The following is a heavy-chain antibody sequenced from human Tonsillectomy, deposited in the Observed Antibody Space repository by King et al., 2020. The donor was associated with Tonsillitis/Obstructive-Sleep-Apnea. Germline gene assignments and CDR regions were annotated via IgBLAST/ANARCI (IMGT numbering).Heavy chain of an antibody. J-gene: IGHJ6*03. V-gene: IGHV2-26*01. D-gene: IGHD2-2*01. CDR2: IFWNDEK. CDR1: GFSLSNARMG. CDR3: ARGTAVVYFYYYYMDV. Sequence: TLKESGPVLVKPTETLTLTCTVSGFSLSNARMGVSWIRQPPGKALEWLAHIFWNDEKSYSTSLKSRLTISKDTSKSQVVLTMTNMDPADTATYYCARGTAVVYFYYYYMDVWGKGTTVTVSS.